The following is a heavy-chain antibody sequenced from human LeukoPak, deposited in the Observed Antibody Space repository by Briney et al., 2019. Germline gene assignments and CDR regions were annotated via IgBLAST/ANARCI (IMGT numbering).Heavy chain of an antibody. D-gene: IGHD5-18*01. CDR1: GFTFSSYW. J-gene: IGHJ5*02. V-gene: IGHV3-7*03. CDR2: IKQDGSEK. Sequence: GGSLRLSCAASGFTFSSYWMSWVRQAPGKGLEWVANIKQDGSEKYYVDSVKGRFTISRDNAKNSLYLQMNSLRAEDTALYYCAKDRGYSYGYGNWFDPWGQGTLVTVSS. CDR3: AKDRGYSYGYGNWFDP.